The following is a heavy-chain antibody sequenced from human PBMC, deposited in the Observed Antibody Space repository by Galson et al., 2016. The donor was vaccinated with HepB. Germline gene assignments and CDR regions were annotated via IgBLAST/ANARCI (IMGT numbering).Heavy chain of an antibody. V-gene: IGHV4-59*01. CDR3: ARVYSSDWYSSFDS. CDR1: GASMNRFY. D-gene: IGHD6-19*01. J-gene: IGHJ4*02. CDR2: IYHTGST. Sequence: SETLSLTCTVSGASMNRFYWGWIRQPPGKGLEWIGYIYHTGSTNYNPSVKSRVTISVDMSKNQFSLKLTSMTAADTAVYYCARVYSSDWYSSFDSWGQGTLVTVSS.